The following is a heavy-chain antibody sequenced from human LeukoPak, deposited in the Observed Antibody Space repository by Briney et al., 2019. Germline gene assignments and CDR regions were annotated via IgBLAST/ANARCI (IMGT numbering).Heavy chain of an antibody. Sequence: SETLSLTCAVSGYSISSGYYWGWIRQPPGKGLEWIGSIYHRGSTYYNPSLKSRVTISVDTSKNQFSLKLSSVTAADTAVYYCAREVGCSGGSCYPYYYYYYGMDVWGKGTTVTVSS. J-gene: IGHJ6*04. CDR1: GYSISSGYY. CDR2: IYHRGST. CDR3: AREVGCSGGSCYPYYYYYYGMDV. V-gene: IGHV4-38-2*02. D-gene: IGHD2-15*01.